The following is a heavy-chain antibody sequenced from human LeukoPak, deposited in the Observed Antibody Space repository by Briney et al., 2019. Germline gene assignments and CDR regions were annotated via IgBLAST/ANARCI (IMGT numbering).Heavy chain of an antibody. Sequence: PGGSLRLSCAASGFTVSSNYMSWVRQAPGKGLEWVSAISGSGGSTYYADSVKGRFTISRDNSKNTLYLQMNSLRAEDTAVYYCAKVDWGGATRLDYWGQGTLVTVSS. CDR3: AKVDWGGATRLDY. CDR1: GFTVSSNY. J-gene: IGHJ4*02. CDR2: ISGSGGST. V-gene: IGHV3-23*01. D-gene: IGHD1-26*01.